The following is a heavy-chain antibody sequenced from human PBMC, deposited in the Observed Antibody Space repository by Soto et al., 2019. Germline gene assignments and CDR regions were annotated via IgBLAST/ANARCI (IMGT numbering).Heavy chain of an antibody. CDR2: IDPSASYT. CDR3: ATTRPSVLRFLEWLPNYYYYGMDG. V-gene: IGHV5-10-1*01. CDR1: GYSFTSYW. Sequence: GESLKISCKGSGYSFTSYWISWVRQMPGKGLEWMGRIDPSASYTNYSPSFQGHVTISADKSISTAYLQWSSLKASDTAMYYWATTRPSVLRFLEWLPNYYYYGMDGWGQGTTVTVSS. J-gene: IGHJ6*02. D-gene: IGHD3-3*01.